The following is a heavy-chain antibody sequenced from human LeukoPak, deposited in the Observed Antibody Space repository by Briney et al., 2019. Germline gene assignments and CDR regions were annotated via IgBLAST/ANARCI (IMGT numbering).Heavy chain of an antibody. CDR2: IYYSRTT. D-gene: IGHD4-17*01. CDR1: GGSISSSSYY. J-gene: IGHJ4*02. V-gene: IGHV4-39*01. CDR3: ARAAGDYASPGVDY. Sequence: PSETLSLTCTVSGGSISSSSYYWDWIRQPPGKGLEWIGSIYYSRTTYYNPSLKSRVAISVDTSKNQFSLKLSSVTAADTAVYYCARAAGDYASPGVDYWGQGTLVTVSS.